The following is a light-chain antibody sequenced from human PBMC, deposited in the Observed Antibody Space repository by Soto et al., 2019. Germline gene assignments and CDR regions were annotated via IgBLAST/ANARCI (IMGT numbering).Light chain of an antibody. J-gene: IGLJ1*01. Sequence: QSVLTQPPSVSGAPGQRVTISCTGSSSNNGAGYDVHWYQQLPGTAPKLLIYGNSNRPSGVPDRFSGSKSGTSASLAITGLQPEDEADYYCQSYDSSLSAHYVFGSGTKVTVL. CDR2: GNS. CDR3: QSYDSSLSAHYV. CDR1: SSNNGAGYD. V-gene: IGLV1-40*01.